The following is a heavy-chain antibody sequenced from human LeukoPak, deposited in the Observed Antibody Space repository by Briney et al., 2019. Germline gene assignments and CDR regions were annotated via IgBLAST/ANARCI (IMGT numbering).Heavy chain of an antibody. CDR2: ISKSGDST. CDR3: AKDQGYSSAWYSRDGFDM. Sequence: GGSLRLSCAASGFTVSSNDMSWVRQAPGKGLEWVSAISKSGDSTFYADSVKGRFTISRDNSQNTLYVQMNSLRAEDTAVYYCAKDQGYSSAWYSRDGFDMWGQGTMVTVSS. V-gene: IGHV3-23*01. D-gene: IGHD6-19*01. CDR1: GFTVSSND. J-gene: IGHJ3*02.